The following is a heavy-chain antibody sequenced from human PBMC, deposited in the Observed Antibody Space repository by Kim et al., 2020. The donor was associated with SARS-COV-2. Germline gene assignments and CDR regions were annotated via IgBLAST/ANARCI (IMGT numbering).Heavy chain of an antibody. V-gene: IGHV4-39*02. CDR3: VRINYYYYCMYV. Sequence: SETLSLTCTVSGASISNTNYYWGWIRQPPGKGLEWIGSFYSGGTFYNPSLKSRVTISGDTTKNHFSLNLSSATAADTAVYYCVRINYYYYCMYVWGRGTTVTVSS. CDR2: FYSGGT. J-gene: IGHJ6*04. CDR1: GASISNTNYY.